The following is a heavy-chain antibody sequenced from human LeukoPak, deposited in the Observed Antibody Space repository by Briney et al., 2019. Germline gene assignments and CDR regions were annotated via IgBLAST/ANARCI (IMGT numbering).Heavy chain of an antibody. CDR2: IYYSGST. CDR3: ARTYDFWSAYFDS. Sequence: PSETLSLTCTVSGGSISSSSYYWGWIRQPPGKGLEWIGSIYYSGSTYYNPSLKSRVTISVDTSKSQFSLKLSSVTAADTAVYYCARTYDFWSAYFDSWGQGTLVTASS. CDR1: GGSISSSSYY. J-gene: IGHJ4*02. V-gene: IGHV4-39*01. D-gene: IGHD3-3*01.